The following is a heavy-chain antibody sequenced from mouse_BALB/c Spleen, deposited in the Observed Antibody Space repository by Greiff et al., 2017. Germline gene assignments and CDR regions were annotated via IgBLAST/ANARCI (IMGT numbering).Heavy chain of an antibody. CDR2: INPYNGDT. Sequence: LEESGPELVKPGASVKLSCKASGYSFTGYFMNWVKQSPGKSLEWIGRINPYNGDTFYNQKFKGKATLTVDKSSSTAHMELLSLTSEDSAVYYCGKSNDRYAMDYWGQGTSVTVSA. CDR3: GKSNDRYAMDY. J-gene: IGHJ4*01. V-gene: IGHV1-37*01. CDR1: GYSFTGYF.